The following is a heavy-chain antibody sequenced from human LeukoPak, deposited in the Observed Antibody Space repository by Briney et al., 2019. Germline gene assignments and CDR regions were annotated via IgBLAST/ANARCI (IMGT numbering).Heavy chain of an antibody. J-gene: IGHJ4*02. CDR2: IHHSGSA. V-gene: IGHV4-59*12. Sequence: SETLSLTCTVSDDSISSYYWIWIRQPPGKGLEWIGYIHHSGSANYNPSLRSRITMSVDTSKNHFSLSLTSVTAADTAVYYCARERPGVIVDYWGQGTLVTVSS. CDR1: DDSISSYY. D-gene: IGHD3-16*02. CDR3: ARERPGVIVDY.